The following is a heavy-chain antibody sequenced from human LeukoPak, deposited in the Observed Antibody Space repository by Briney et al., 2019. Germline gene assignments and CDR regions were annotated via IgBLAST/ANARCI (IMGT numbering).Heavy chain of an antibody. V-gene: IGHV3-33*01. CDR1: GFTFSSYG. J-gene: IGHJ4*02. CDR3: ARAPWGYQFDS. Sequence: GGSLRLSCAASGFTFSSYGMHWVRKAPGKGLEWVAVIWYDGSNKYYGDSVKDRFTISRDESNNTVYLQMNSLRVEDTAVYYCARAPWGYQFDSWGRGTLVTVSS. CDR2: IWYDGSNK. D-gene: IGHD5-12*01.